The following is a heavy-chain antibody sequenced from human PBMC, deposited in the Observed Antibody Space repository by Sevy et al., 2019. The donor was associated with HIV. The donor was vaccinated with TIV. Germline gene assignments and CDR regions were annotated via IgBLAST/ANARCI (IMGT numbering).Heavy chain of an antibody. CDR3: GKDRGSYGHWGSDY. Sequence: GGSLRLSCAASGFTFSSYGMHWVRQAPGKGLEWVAVISDDGSNTYYADSVKGRFTISRDNSKNTLYLQMNSLRADDTALYYCGKDRGSYGHWGSDYWGQATLVTVSS. CDR2: ISDDGSNT. D-gene: IGHD1-26*01. J-gene: IGHJ4*02. CDR1: GFTFSSYG. V-gene: IGHV3-30*18.